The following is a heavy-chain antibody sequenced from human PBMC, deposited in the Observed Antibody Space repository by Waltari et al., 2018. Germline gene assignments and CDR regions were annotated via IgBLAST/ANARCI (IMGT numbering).Heavy chain of an antibody. J-gene: IGHJ4*02. Sequence: EVQLVESGGGLVQPGGSLRLSCAASGFTFSSYAMSWVPRAPGKGLEWVSAISGSGGSTYYADSVKGRFTISRDNSKNTLYLQMNSLRAEDTAVYYCAKDRYDILTGYYNWGQGTLVTVSS. CDR1: GFTFSSYA. CDR3: AKDRYDILTGYYN. D-gene: IGHD3-9*01. V-gene: IGHV3-23*04. CDR2: ISGSGGST.